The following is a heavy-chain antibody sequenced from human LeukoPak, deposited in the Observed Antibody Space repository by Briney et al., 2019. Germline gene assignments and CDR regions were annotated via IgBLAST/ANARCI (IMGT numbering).Heavy chain of an antibody. CDR3: ARYLTVTSYYYYYYYMDV. CDR2: IIPIFGTA. J-gene: IGHJ6*03. CDR1: GYTFTSYG. D-gene: IGHD4-17*01. Sequence: SVKVSCKASGYTFTSYGISWVRQAPGQGLEWMGGIIPIFGTANYAQKFQGRVTITADKSTSTAYMELRSLRSDDTAVYYCARYLTVTSYYYYYYYMDVWGKGTTVTISS. V-gene: IGHV1-69*06.